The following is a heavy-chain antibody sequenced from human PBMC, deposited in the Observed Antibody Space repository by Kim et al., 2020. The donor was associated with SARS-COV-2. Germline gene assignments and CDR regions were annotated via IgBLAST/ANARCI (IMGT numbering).Heavy chain of an antibody. D-gene: IGHD2-2*01. Sequence: GGSLRLSCAASGFTFSSYAMHWVRQAPGKGLEWVAVISYDGSNKYYADSVKGRFTISRDNSKNTLYLQMNSLRAEDTAVYYCARDFGVVVVPATMFGIFHYYGMDVWGQGTTVTVSS. V-gene: IGHV3-30*04. J-gene: IGHJ6*02. CDR2: ISYDGSNK. CDR1: GFTFSSYA. CDR3: ARDFGVVVVPATMFGIFHYYGMDV.